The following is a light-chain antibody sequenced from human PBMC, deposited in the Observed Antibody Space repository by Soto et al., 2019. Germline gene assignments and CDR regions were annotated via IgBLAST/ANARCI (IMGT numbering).Light chain of an antibody. J-gene: IGKJ4*01. CDR2: DAS. CDR3: QQRSNWPLT. CDR1: QSVSSSY. V-gene: IGKV3-11*01. Sequence: EIVLTQSPATLSLSPGERATLSCRASQSVSSSYLAWYQQKPGQAHRLLIYDASNRATGIPARFSGSGSGTDFTLTIGSLEPEDFAGYYCQQRSNWPLTFGGGTKVEIK.